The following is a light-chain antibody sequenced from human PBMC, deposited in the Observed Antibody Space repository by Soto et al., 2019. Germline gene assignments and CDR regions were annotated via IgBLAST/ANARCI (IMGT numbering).Light chain of an antibody. J-gene: IGLJ3*02. CDR2: DDS. CDR1: SIGSKS. V-gene: IGLV3-21*02. CDR3: QVWDNSSNQWV. Sequence: SYELTHPPSVSVAPGQTASITCAGNSIGSKSEHWYYQKPDQAPELVVYDDSDRPSGTPERFSGSNAGNTATLTTIRVDAGDEAAYYCQVWDNSSNQWVFGGGTKLTVL.